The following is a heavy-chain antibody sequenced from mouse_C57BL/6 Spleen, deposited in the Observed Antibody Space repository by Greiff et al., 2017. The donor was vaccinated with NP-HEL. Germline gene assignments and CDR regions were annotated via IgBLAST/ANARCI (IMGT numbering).Heavy chain of an antibody. J-gene: IGHJ1*03. CDR1: GYSITSGYY. CDR2: ISYDGSN. CDR3: ARERTGLWYFDV. V-gene: IGHV3-6*01. D-gene: IGHD4-1*01. Sequence: VQLQQSGPGLVKPSQSLSLTCSVTGYSITSGYYWNWIRQFPGNKLEWMGYISYDGSNNYNPSLKNRISITRDTSKNQFFLKLNSVTTEDTATYYCARERTGLWYFDVWGTGTTVTVSS.